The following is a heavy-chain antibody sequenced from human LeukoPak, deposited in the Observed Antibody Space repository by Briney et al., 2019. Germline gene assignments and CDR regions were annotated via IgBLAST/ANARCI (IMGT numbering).Heavy chain of an antibody. D-gene: IGHD3-22*01. J-gene: IGHJ4*02. CDR1: GGTFSSYA. CDR2: IIPIFGTA. Sequence: EASVKVSCKASGGTFSSYAISWVRQAPGQGLEWMGGIIPIFGTANYAQKFQGRVTITADESTSTAYMELSSLRSEDTAVYYCARGIDYYDFSYWGQGTLVTVSS. CDR3: ARGIDYYDFSY. V-gene: IGHV1-69*01.